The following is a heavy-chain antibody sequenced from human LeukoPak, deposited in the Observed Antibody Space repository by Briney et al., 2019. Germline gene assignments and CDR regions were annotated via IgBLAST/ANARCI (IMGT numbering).Heavy chain of an antibody. Sequence: ASVKVSCKASGYTFTSYDINWVRQATGQGLEWMGWMNPNSGNTGYAQKFQGRVTITRNTSISTAYMELSSLRSEDTAVYYCASSSSWYTGNAFDIWGQGTMVTVSS. CDR3: ASSSSWYTGNAFDI. CDR1: GYTFTSYD. CDR2: MNPNSGNT. V-gene: IGHV1-8*03. J-gene: IGHJ3*02. D-gene: IGHD6-13*01.